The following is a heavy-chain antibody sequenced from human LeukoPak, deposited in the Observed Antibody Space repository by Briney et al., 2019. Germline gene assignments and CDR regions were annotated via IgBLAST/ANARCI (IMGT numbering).Heavy chain of an antibody. CDR3: ARDGMQVSWDY. V-gene: IGHV3-7*01. CDR2: IKQDGSVK. J-gene: IGHJ4*02. CDR1: RFTFGNYW. Sequence: PGGSLRLSCEGSRFTFGNYWMNWVRQAPGKGLEWVANIKQDGSVKYYVDSVKGRFTISRDNAKNSLYLQMNSLRVEDTAVYYCARDGMQVSWDYWGQGTLVTVSS. D-gene: IGHD6-13*01.